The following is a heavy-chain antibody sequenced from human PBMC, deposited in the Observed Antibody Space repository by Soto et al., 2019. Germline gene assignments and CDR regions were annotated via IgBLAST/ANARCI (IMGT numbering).Heavy chain of an antibody. Sequence: QEQLVESGGGLVKPGGSLRLSCAASGFTFTDYYMSWIRQAPGKGLEWVSYIDSSGSPIYDADPVKGRFTISRDNTKNSVYLQINSQRAEDTAVYYCARGRSFPGVWGKGTTVTVSS. CDR2: IDSSGSPI. J-gene: IGHJ6*04. V-gene: IGHV3-11*01. D-gene: IGHD3-16*02. CDR1: GFTFTDYY. CDR3: ARGRSFPGV.